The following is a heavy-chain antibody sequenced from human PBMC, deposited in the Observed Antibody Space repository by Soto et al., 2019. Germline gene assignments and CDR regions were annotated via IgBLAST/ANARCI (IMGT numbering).Heavy chain of an antibody. CDR2: ISSSSSYI. Sequence: VQLVESGGGLVKPGGSLRLSCAASGFTFSSYSMNWVRQAPGKGLEWVSSISSSSSYIYYADSVKGRFTISRDNAKNSLYLQMNSLRAEDTAVYYCAGGYSSRWYEDAFDIWGQGTMVTVSS. CDR1: GFTFSSYS. V-gene: IGHV3-21*01. CDR3: AGGYSSRWYEDAFDI. J-gene: IGHJ3*02. D-gene: IGHD6-13*01.